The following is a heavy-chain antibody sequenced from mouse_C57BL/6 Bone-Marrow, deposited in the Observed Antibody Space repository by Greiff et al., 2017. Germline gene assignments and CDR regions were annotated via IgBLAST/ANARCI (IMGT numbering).Heavy chain of an antibody. J-gene: IGHJ3*01. CDR3: AREILDYDVEWFAY. CDR1: GFNIKDDY. V-gene: IGHV14-4*01. D-gene: IGHD2-4*01. CDR2: IDPENGDT. Sequence: VQLQQSGAELVRPGASVKLSCTASGFNIKDDYMHWVKQRPEQGLEWIGWIDPENGDTEYASKFQGKATITADTSSNTAYLQLSSLTSEDTAVYYCAREILDYDVEWFAYWGQGTLVTVSA.